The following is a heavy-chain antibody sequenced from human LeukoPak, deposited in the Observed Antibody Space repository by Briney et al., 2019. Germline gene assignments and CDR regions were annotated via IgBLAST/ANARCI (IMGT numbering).Heavy chain of an antibody. Sequence: GGSLRLSCAASGFTFSHYAMNWVRQAPGKGLEWVSGISGSVGSTFYADSVKGRFTISRDNSKNTLYMQMNSRRAEDTAVYYCAKDYGSGSYLDHWGQGTLVTVSS. CDR1: GFTFSHYA. CDR2: ISGSVGST. D-gene: IGHD3-10*01. CDR3: AKDYGSGSYLDH. V-gene: IGHV3-23*01. J-gene: IGHJ4*02.